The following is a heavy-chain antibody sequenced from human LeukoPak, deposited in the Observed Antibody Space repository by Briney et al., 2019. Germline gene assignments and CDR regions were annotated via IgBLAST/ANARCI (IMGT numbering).Heavy chain of an antibody. J-gene: IGHJ4*02. CDR1: GFTFSSYS. D-gene: IGHD2-8*01. Sequence: PGGSLRLSCAASGFTFSSYSMNWVRQAPGKGLEWVSSISSSSSYIYYADSVKGRFTISRDNAKNSLYLQMNSLRAEDTAVYYCARDQGTNGVCNDYCGQGTLVTVSS. CDR3: ARDQGTNGVCNDY. CDR2: ISSSSSYI. V-gene: IGHV3-21*01.